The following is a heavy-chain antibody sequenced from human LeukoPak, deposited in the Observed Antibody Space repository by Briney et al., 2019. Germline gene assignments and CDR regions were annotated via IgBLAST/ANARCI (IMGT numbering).Heavy chain of an antibody. CDR2: ISSSSSCI. CDR3: ARGCSTSCYADY. J-gene: IGHJ4*02. Sequence: PGGSLRLSCAASGFTFSSYSMNWVRQAPGKGLEWVSSISSSSSCIYYADSVKGRFTISRDNAKNSLYLQMNSLRAEDTAVYYCARGCSTSCYADYWGQGTLVTVSS. CDR1: GFTFSSYS. D-gene: IGHD2-2*01. V-gene: IGHV3-21*04.